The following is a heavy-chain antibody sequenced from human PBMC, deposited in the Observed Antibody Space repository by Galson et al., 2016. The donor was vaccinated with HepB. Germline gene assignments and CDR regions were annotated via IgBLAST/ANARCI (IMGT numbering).Heavy chain of an antibody. Sequence: TLSXTCTVSXXSIXXXGYXXSWXXXHPGXGLEWIGCIYYSGSTYYNPSLQSRVTISVDTSKNQFSLKLTSVTAADTAVYYCARGARDNSGAGTIDWGQGXLVTXSS. J-gene: IGHJ4*02. D-gene: IGHD4/OR15-4a*01. CDR3: ARGARDNSGAGTID. V-gene: IGHV4-31*03. CDR2: IYYSGST. CDR1: XXSIXXXGYX.